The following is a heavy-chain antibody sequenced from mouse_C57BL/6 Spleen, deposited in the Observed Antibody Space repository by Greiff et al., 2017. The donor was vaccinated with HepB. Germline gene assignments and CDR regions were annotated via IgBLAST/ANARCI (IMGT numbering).Heavy chain of an antibody. D-gene: IGHD4-1*01. CDR2: INPSNGGT. CDR1: GYTFTSYW. Sequence: VQLQQPGTELVKPGASVKLSCKASGYTFTSYWMHWVKQSPGQGLEWIGNINPSNGGTNYNEKFKSKATLTVDKSSSTTYMQLSSLTSDDSAVYYSAKLRSRYAMDYWGQGTSVTVSS. J-gene: IGHJ4*01. V-gene: IGHV1-53*01. CDR3: AKLRSRYAMDY.